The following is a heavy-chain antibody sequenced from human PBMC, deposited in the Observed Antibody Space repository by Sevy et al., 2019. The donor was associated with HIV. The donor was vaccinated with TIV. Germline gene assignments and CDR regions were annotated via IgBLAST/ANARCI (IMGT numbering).Heavy chain of an antibody. CDR3: ARRGYDSSGYPQYYFDY. J-gene: IGHJ4*02. V-gene: IGHV5-51*01. D-gene: IGHD3-22*01. CDR1: GYRFASYW. Sequence: GESLKISCKGSGYRFASYWIAWVRQMPGKGLEWMGIIYPGDSDTRYSRSFQGQVTISADKSINTAYLQWSSLKASNTAMYFCARRGYDSSGYPQYYFDYWGQGPLVTVSS. CDR2: IYPGDSDT.